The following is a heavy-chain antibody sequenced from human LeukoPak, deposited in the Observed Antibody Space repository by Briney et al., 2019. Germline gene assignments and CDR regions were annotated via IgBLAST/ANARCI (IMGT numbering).Heavy chain of an antibody. CDR1: GFTFSSYA. CDR2: ISYDGSNK. CDR3: ATEGYCSGGSCYSGSDYFDY. Sequence: GRSLRLSCAASGFTFSSYAMHWVRQAPGKGLEWVAVISYDGSNKYYADSVKGRFTISRDNSKNTLYLQMNSLRAEDTAVYYCATEGYCSGGSCYSGSDYFDYWGQGTLVTVSS. D-gene: IGHD2-15*01. V-gene: IGHV3-30-3*01. J-gene: IGHJ4*02.